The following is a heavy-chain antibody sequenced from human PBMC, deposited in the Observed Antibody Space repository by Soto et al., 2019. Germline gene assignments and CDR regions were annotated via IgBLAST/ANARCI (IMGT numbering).Heavy chain of an antibody. J-gene: IGHJ6*03. CDR2: ISSNGVGT. CDR3: ARRARPDFYYMDV. CDR1: GFTLSGYA. D-gene: IGHD6-6*01. Sequence: GGSLRLSCAASGFTLSGYAMDWVRQAPGKGLEYVSGISSNGVGTYYANSVQGRFTISRVNSKNTVYLQMGSLRPEDMAVYYCARRARPDFYYMDVWGKGTTVTVSS. V-gene: IGHV3-64*01.